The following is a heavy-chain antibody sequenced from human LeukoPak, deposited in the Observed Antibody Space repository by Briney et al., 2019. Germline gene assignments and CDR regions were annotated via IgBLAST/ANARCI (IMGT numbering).Heavy chain of an antibody. CDR2: IYYSGST. Sequence: PSETLSLTCTVSGGSISSSSYYWGWIRQPPGKGLEWIGSIYYSGSTYYNPSLKSRVTISVDTSKTQFSLKLSSVTAADTAVYYCAVSRSLRTHYDILTGIPAHAFDIWGQGTMVTVSS. CDR1: GGSISSSSYY. J-gene: IGHJ3*02. D-gene: IGHD3-9*01. CDR3: AVSRSLRTHYDILTGIPAHAFDI. V-gene: IGHV4-39*01.